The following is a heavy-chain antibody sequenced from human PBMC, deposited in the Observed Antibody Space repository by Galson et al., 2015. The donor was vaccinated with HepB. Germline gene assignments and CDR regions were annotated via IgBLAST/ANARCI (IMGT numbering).Heavy chain of an antibody. V-gene: IGHV1-24*01. CDR3: ATVRYYDILTGRNWFDP. D-gene: IGHD3-9*01. CDR2: FDPEDGET. J-gene: IGHJ5*02. CDR1: GYTLTELS. Sequence: SVKVSCKVSGYTLTELSMHWVRQAPGKGLEWMGGFDPEDGETIYAQKFQGRVTMTEDTSTDTAYMELSSLRSEDTAVYYCATVRYYDILTGRNWFDPWGQGTLVTVSS.